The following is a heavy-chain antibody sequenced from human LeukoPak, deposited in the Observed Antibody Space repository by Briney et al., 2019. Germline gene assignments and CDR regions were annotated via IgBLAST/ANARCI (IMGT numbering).Heavy chain of an antibody. J-gene: IGHJ4*02. D-gene: IGHD2-21*01. Sequence: SGGSLRLSCAASGFTFSYYSMNWVRQAPGKGLEWVSSISSSSSYIYYADSVKGRFTISRDNADNSLYLQMNSLRAEDTAVYYCARDQTFVGGIDCWGQGTLVTVSS. V-gene: IGHV3-21*01. CDR1: GFTFSYYS. CDR3: ARDQTFVGGIDC. CDR2: ISSSSSYI.